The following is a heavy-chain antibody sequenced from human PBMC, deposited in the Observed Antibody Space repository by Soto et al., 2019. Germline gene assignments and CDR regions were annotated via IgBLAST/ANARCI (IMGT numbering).Heavy chain of an antibody. V-gene: IGHV3-30-3*01. CDR2: ISSDGSNQ. CDR3: ARDPGNGYHPSWLDP. CDR1: GFTFSNYA. Sequence: GGSRRLSCAASGFTFSNYAMPWVRQAPGKGLEWVAVISSDGSNQHYAESVKGRFTISRDNSKSTLYVQLNSLRPEDTAVYYCARDPGNGYHPSWLDPWGQGSLVTVSS. J-gene: IGHJ5*02. D-gene: IGHD5-12*01.